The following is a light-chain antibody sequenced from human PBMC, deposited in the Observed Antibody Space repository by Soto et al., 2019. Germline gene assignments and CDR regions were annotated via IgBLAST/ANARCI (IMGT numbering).Light chain of an antibody. CDR1: QSISSY. J-gene: IGKJ1*01. CDR2: AAS. V-gene: IGKV1-39*01. Sequence: DLQMTQSPSSLSASVGDTVTITCRASQSISSYLNWYQQSPGKAPKLLIYAASILQSGVPSRFSGRGSRTNFSLDISSLQSEDFATYYFQQSYNFLWTVGHGTRVEIK. CDR3: QQSYNFLWT.